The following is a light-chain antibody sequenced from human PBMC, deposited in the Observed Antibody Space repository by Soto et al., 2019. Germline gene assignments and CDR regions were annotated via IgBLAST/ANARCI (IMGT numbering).Light chain of an antibody. Sequence: EIVLTQSPATLSLSPGERATLSCGASRSVSSYLAWYQQKPGQAPRLLIYDASYRATGIPARFSGSGSGTDFTFTISSLEPEDFAAYNCKHRSDWPPRLTFGGGTKVAIK. CDR2: DAS. J-gene: IGKJ4*01. V-gene: IGKV3-11*01. CDR3: KHRSDWPPRLT. CDR1: RSVSSY.